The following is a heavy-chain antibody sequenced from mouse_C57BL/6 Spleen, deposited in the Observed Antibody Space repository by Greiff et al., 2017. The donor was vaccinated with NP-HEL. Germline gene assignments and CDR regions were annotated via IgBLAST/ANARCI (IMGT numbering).Heavy chain of an antibody. CDR2: IYPGDGDT. CDR3: AKDSSGYKFAY. CDR1: GYAFSSSW. J-gene: IGHJ3*01. Sequence: QVQLQQSGPELVKPGASVKISCKASGYAFSSSWMTWVKQRPGKGLEWIGRIYPGDGDTNYNGKFKGKATLTADKSSSTAYMQLSSLTSEDSAVYFCAKDSSGYKFAYWGQGTLVTVSA. D-gene: IGHD3-2*02. V-gene: IGHV1-82*01.